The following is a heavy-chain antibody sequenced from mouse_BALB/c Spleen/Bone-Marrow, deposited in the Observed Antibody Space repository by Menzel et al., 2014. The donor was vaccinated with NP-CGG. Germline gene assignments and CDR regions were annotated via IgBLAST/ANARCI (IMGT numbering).Heavy chain of an antibody. CDR3: ARDKKYGNRYYYAMDY. V-gene: IGHV7-3*02. Sequence: EVKLVEPGGGLVQPGGSLRLSCATSGFTFTDYYMSWVRQPPGKALEWLGFIRNKANGYTTEYSASVKGRFTISRDNSQGILYLQMNTLRAEDSATYYCARDKKYGNRYYYAMDYWGQGTSVTVSS. J-gene: IGHJ4*01. CDR2: IRNKANGYTT. D-gene: IGHD2-10*02. CDR1: GFTFTDYY.